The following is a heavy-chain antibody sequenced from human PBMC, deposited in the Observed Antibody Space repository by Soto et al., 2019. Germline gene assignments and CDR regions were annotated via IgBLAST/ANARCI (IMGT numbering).Heavy chain of an antibody. Sequence: SETLSLTCTVSGGSISSGDYYWSWIRQPPGKGLEWIGYIYYSGSTYYNPSLKSRVTISVDTSKNQFSLKLSSVTAADTAVYYCARVPAYYDFWSVWFDPWGQGTLVTFSS. V-gene: IGHV4-30-4*01. CDR1: GGSISSGDYY. D-gene: IGHD3-3*01. CDR2: IYYSGST. J-gene: IGHJ5*02. CDR3: ARVPAYYDFWSVWFDP.